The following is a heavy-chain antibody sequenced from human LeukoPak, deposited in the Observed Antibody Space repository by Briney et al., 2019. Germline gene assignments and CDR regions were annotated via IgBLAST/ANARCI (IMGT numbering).Heavy chain of an antibody. CDR3: TRGSIAYYYMDV. CDR1: GGSISRSPYY. Sequence: PSETLSLTCTVSGGSISRSPYYWGWIRQPPGKGLEWIGNIYYSGSTNYNPSLKSRVTISVDTSKNQFSLKLSSVTAADTAVYYCTRGSIAYYYMDVWGKGTTVTISS. V-gene: IGHV4-39*07. CDR2: IYYSGST. D-gene: IGHD3-22*01. J-gene: IGHJ6*03.